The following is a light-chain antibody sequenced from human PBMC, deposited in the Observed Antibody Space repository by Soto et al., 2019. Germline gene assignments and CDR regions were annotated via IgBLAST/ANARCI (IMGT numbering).Light chain of an antibody. Sequence: QSALTQPPSVSGSPGHSVVISCTGTSSDVGSYNRVSWYQQPPGSAPKLMIYDVSNRPSGVPDRFSGSKSGNAASLTISGLQAEDEADYYCSSYTSSNTYVFGTGTKLTVL. V-gene: IGLV2-18*02. CDR2: DVS. CDR1: SSDVGSYNR. J-gene: IGLJ1*01. CDR3: SSYTSSNTYV.